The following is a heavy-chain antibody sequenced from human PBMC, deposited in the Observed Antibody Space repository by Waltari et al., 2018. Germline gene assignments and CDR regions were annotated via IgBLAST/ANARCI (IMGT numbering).Heavy chain of an antibody. V-gene: IGHV1-2*02. J-gene: IGHJ3*02. Sequence: QEQLVQSGAEVKKPGASVMVSCTASGYTFTGFYMHWVRQAPGQGLEWMGRINPQRGGTGYAEKFQGRVTMTRDTSISTAYMELSRLTSDDTALYYCVRVGDRGLRNAFHIWGQGTMVTVSS. CDR2: INPQRGGT. CDR3: VRVGDRGLRNAFHI. D-gene: IGHD3-16*01. CDR1: GYTFTGFY.